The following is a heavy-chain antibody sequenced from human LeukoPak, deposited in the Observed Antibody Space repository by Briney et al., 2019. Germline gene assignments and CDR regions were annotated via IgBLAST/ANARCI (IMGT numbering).Heavy chain of an antibody. D-gene: IGHD3-22*01. V-gene: IGHV4-34*01. Sequence: PSETLSLTCAVYGGSFSGYYWSWIRQPPGKGLEWIGEIDHSGSTNYNPSLKSRVTISVDTSKNQFSLKLSSVTAADTAVYYCARLVRPSGIVVVITTRSRAGYYFDYWGQGTLVTVSS. CDR3: ARLVRPSGIVVVITTRSRAGYYFDY. J-gene: IGHJ4*02. CDR1: GGSFSGYY. CDR2: IDHSGST.